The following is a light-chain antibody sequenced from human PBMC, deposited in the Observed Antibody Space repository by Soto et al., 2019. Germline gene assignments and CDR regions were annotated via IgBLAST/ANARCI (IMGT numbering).Light chain of an antibody. CDR1: QSVSSDS. CDR2: GAS. J-gene: IGKJ1*01. Sequence: EFVLTQSPGTLSLSPGERATLSCRASQSVSSDSLAWYQRKPGQAPRLLIYGASRRATGIPDRFSGSGSGTDFTLTISRLEPEDLAVYYCQQYDNSVWTFGQGTKVDIK. V-gene: IGKV3-20*01. CDR3: QQYDNSVWT.